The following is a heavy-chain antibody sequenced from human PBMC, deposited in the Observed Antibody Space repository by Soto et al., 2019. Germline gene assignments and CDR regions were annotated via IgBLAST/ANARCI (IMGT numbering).Heavy chain of an antibody. Sequence: EVLLVESGGGLVQPGRSLRLSCAASGFTFDDYAMHWVRQAPGKGLEWVSGISWNSGTIAYADSVEGRFTISRDNAKNSLYLQMNSLRAEDTALYYCAKDIAARPPYYCDYWGQGTLVTVSS. V-gene: IGHV3-9*01. J-gene: IGHJ4*02. CDR1: GFTFDDYA. CDR3: AKDIAARPPYYCDY. D-gene: IGHD6-6*01. CDR2: ISWNSGTI.